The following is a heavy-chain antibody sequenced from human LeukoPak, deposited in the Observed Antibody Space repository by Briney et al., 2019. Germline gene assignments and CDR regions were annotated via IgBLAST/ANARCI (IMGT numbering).Heavy chain of an antibody. CDR3: AKRPAGRDSWTLMFDY. D-gene: IGHD6-13*01. CDR2: ISGSGGST. CDR1: GFTFSSYA. J-gene: IGHJ4*02. Sequence: PGGSLRLSCAASGFTFSSYAMSWVRQAPGKGLEWVSAISGSGGSTYYADSVKGRFTISRDNSKNTLYLQMNSLRAEDTAVYYCAKRPAGRDSWTLMFDYWGQGTLVTVSS. V-gene: IGHV3-23*01.